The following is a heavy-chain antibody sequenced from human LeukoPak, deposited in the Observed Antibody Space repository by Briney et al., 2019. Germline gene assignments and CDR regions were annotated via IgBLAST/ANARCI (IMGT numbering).Heavy chain of an antibody. J-gene: IGHJ3*02. CDR1: GYTFTSYG. CDR3: ARDYQVTIFGAVIKENDAFDI. V-gene: IGHV1-18*01. CDR2: ISAYNGNT. Sequence: GASVKVSCKASGYTFTSYGISWVRQAPGQGLEWMGWISAYNGNTNYAQKLQGRVTMTTDTSTSTAYMELRSLRSDDTAVYYCARDYQVTIFGAVIKENDAFDIWGQGTMVTVSS. D-gene: IGHD3-3*01.